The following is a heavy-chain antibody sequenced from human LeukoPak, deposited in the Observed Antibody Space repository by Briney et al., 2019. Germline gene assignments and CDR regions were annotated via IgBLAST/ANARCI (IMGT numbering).Heavy chain of an antibody. CDR3: ARDYSGEWEQLTGWWFDP. Sequence: ASVKVSCKASGYTFGTHWMHWVRQAPGQGLEWMAIINPSGDFRSYAQKFQGRLTVTRDMSTRTVYMELSDLRPEDTAVYYCARDYSGEWEQLTGWWFDPWGQGTLVIVSS. CDR2: INPSGDFR. D-gene: IGHD1-26*01. V-gene: IGHV1-46*01. CDR1: GYTFGTHW. J-gene: IGHJ5*02.